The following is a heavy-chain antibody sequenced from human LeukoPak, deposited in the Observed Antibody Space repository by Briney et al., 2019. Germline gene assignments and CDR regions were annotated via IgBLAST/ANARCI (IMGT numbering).Heavy chain of an antibody. CDR3: APTVVTIPANTLDY. D-gene: IGHD4-23*01. J-gene: IGHJ4*02. CDR1: GFTFSSYA. Sequence: GGSLRLSCAASGFTFSSYAMSWVRQAPGKGLEWVSAISGSGGSTYYADSVKGRFTISRDNSKNTLYLQMNSLRAEDTAVYYCAPTVVTIPANTLDYWGQGTLVTVSS. CDR2: ISGSGGST. V-gene: IGHV3-23*01.